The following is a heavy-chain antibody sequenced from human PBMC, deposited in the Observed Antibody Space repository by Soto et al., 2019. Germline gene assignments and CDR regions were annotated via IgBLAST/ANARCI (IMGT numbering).Heavy chain of an antibody. D-gene: IGHD6-13*01. CDR1: GFTFSNYG. CDR2: ISFDGSNK. J-gene: IGHJ4*02. V-gene: IGHV3-30*18. Sequence: QVQLVESGGGVVQPGRSLRLSCAASGFTFSNYGMHWVRQAPGKGLEWVSLISFDGSNKYYADSVKGRFTISRDDSKNTLYLQMNSLRPEDTAVYYCAKFEIGSSWDSIPFDYWGQGTLVTVSS. CDR3: AKFEIGSSWDSIPFDY.